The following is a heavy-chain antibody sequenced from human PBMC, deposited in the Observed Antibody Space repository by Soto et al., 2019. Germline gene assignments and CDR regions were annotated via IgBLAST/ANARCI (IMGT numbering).Heavy chain of an antibody. CDR3: ARGPARQQLKIYYGMDV. CDR2: IIPMLGTA. Sequence: GASVKVSCKASGGTFSSYAISWVRQAPRQGLEWMGGIIPMLGTANYAQKFQGRVTITADKSTSTAYMELSSLRSEDTAVYYCARGPARQQLKIYYGMDVWGQGTTVT. J-gene: IGHJ6*02. V-gene: IGHV1-69*10. CDR1: GGTFSSYA. D-gene: IGHD6-13*01.